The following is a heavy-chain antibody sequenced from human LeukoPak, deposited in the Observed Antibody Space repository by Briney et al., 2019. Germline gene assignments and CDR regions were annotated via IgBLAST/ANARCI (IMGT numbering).Heavy chain of an antibody. J-gene: IGHJ3*02. CDR3: ARDSSELLWGAFDI. Sequence: RGASVKVSCKASGYTFTGYYMHWVRQAPGQGLEWMGWINPNSGGTNYAQKFQGRVTMTRDTSTSTVYMELSSLRSEDTAVYYCARDSSELLWGAFDIWGQGTMVTVSS. CDR1: GYTFTGYY. D-gene: IGHD1-26*01. V-gene: IGHV1-2*02. CDR2: INPNSGGT.